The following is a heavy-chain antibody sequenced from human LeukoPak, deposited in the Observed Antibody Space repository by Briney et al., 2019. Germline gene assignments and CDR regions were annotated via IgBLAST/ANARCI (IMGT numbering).Heavy chain of an antibody. J-gene: IGHJ4*02. CDR3: ARHVDTAMVFDY. D-gene: IGHD5-18*01. Sequence: GASVKVSCKASGYTFTSYGISWVRQAPGQGPGWMGWISAYNGNTNYAQKLQGRVTMTTDTSTSTAYMELRSLRSDDTAVYYCARHVDTAMVFDYWGQGTLVTVSS. CDR1: GYTFTSYG. V-gene: IGHV1-18*01. CDR2: ISAYNGNT.